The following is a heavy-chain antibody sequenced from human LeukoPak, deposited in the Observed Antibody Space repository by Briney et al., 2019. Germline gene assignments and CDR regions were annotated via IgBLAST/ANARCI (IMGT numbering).Heavy chain of an antibody. CDR2: ISYGGSNK. Sequence: GGSLRLSCAASGFTFSSYAMHWVRQAPGKGLEWVAVISYGGSNKYNADSVKGRFTISRDNSKNTLYLQMNSLRAEDTAVYYCARLIVGATSSDYWGQGTLVTVSS. D-gene: IGHD1-26*01. CDR1: GFTFSSYA. J-gene: IGHJ4*02. V-gene: IGHV3-30-3*01. CDR3: ARLIVGATSSDY.